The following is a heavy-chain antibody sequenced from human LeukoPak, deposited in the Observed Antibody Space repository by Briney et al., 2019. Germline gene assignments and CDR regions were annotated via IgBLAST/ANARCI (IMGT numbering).Heavy chain of an antibody. J-gene: IGHJ3*02. D-gene: IGHD6-13*01. CDR3: ASPGIAAAGNRRDAFDI. CDR2: ISSSGSTI. V-gene: IGHV3-48*04. CDR1: GFTFSTYA. Sequence: GGSLRLSCATSGFTFSTYAMHWVRQAPGQGLEWVSYISSSGSTIYYADSVKGRFTISRDNAKNSLYLQMNSLRAEDTAVYYCASPGIAAAGNRRDAFDIWGQGTMVTVSS.